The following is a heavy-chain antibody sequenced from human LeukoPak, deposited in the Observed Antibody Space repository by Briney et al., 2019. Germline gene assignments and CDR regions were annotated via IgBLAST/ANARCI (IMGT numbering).Heavy chain of an antibody. CDR2: VSHSGTP. D-gene: IGHD1-26*01. J-gene: IGHJ4*02. Sequence: SETLSLTCGVCGYSNSSGYYWGWIRQPPGKGLEWIGSVSHSGTPYYNPSLKSRLTISVDTSENQFSLKLASVTAADMAVYYCASLNGRMFDYWGQGTLVTVSS. CDR1: GYSNSSGYY. V-gene: IGHV4-38-2*01. CDR3: ASLNGRMFDY.